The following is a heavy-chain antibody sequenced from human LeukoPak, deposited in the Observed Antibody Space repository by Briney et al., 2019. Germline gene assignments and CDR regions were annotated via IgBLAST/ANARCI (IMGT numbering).Heavy chain of an antibody. J-gene: IGHJ3*02. CDR3: ARDRYNSYDAFDI. CDR2: INSDGSIT. CDR1: GFTFSNYW. D-gene: IGHD1-20*01. V-gene: IGHV3-74*01. Sequence: PGGSLRLSCAASGFTFSNYWMHWVRQAPGKGLVWVSHINSDGSITGYADSVKGRFTISRDNAKNPLYLQMNRLRAEDTAVYYCARDRYNSYDAFDIWGHGTMVTVSS.